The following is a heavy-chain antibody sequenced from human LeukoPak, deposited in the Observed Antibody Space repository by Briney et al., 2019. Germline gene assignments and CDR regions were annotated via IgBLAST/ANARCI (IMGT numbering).Heavy chain of an antibody. Sequence: SETLSLTCTVSGGSISSGGYYWSWIRQPPGKGLEWIGYIYHSGSTYYNPSLKSRVTISVDRSKNQFSLKLSSVTAADTAVYYCARVRQRITIFGVVTTYYFDYWGQGTLVTVSS. CDR1: GGSISSGGYY. CDR3: ARVRQRITIFGVVTTYYFDY. J-gene: IGHJ4*02. CDR2: IYHSGST. V-gene: IGHV4-30-2*01. D-gene: IGHD3-3*01.